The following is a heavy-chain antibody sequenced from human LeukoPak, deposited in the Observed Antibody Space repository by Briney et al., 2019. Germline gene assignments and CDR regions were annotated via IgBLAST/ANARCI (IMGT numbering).Heavy chain of an antibody. CDR1: GFTFSSYS. J-gene: IGHJ4*02. D-gene: IGHD3-22*01. CDR2: ISSSSSYI. V-gene: IGHV3-21*01. Sequence: GGPLRLSCAASGFTFSSYSMNWVRQAPGKGLEWVSSISSSSSYIYYADSVKGRFTISRDNAKNSLYLQMNSLRAEDTAVYYCAREPYDSSGLYYFDYWGQGTLVTVSS. CDR3: AREPYDSSGLYYFDY.